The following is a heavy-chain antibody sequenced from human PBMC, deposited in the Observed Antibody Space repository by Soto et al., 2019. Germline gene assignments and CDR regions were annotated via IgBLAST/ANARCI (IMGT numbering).Heavy chain of an antibody. J-gene: IGHJ4*02. CDR1: GFTFSSYA. Sequence: GGSLRLSCAASGFTFSSYAMHWVRQAPGKGLEWVAVISYDGSNKYYADSVKGRFTISRDNSKNTLYLQMNSLRAEDTAVYYCAKDPGYSSGWYIGFDYWGQGTLVTVSS. D-gene: IGHD6-19*01. CDR3: AKDPGYSSGWYIGFDY. CDR2: ISYDGSNK. V-gene: IGHV3-30-3*01.